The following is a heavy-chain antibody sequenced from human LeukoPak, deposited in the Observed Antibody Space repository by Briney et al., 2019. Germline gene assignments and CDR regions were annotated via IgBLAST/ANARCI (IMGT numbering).Heavy chain of an antibody. V-gene: IGHV1-8*01. D-gene: IGHD6-13*01. CDR1: GYTFTSSE. Sequence: ASVKVSCKASGYTFTSSEINWVRQATGQGLEWMGWMNPNSGNTDYAQKFQGRVTMTRNTSISTAYMELSSLRSEDTAVYYCARRIAIKTYDPWGQGTLVTVSS. CDR2: MNPNSGNT. CDR3: ARRIAIKTYDP. J-gene: IGHJ5*02.